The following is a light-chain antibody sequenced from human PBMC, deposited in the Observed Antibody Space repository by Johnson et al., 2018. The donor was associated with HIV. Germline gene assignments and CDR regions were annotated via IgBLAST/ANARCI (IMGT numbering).Light chain of an antibody. CDR3: GTWGGV. CDR2: ENN. V-gene: IGLV1-51*02. CDR1: SSNIGNNY. Sequence: QPVLTQPPSVSAAPGQKVTISCSGSSSNIGNNYVSWYQQLPGTAPKLLIYENNKRPSGIPDRFSGSKSATSATLGITGLQTGDEADYYCGTWGGVFGTGTKVTVL. J-gene: IGLJ1*01.